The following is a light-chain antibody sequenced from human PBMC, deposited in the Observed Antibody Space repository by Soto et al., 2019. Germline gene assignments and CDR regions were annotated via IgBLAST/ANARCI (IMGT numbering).Light chain of an antibody. CDR2: GTS. CDR3: QPSINWPLT. V-gene: IGKV3-11*01. J-gene: IGKJ4*01. CDR1: QSISSH. Sequence: EIVLTQSPATLSLSPGERATLSCRDSQSISSHLAWYQQKPGQAPRLLIYGTSNRATCIPARFSGSVSGTDYTPTISSHETEDFAVYYYQPSINWPLTFGGGTKVQIK.